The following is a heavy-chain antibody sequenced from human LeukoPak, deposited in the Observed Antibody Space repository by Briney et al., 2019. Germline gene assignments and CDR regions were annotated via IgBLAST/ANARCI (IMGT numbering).Heavy chain of an antibody. J-gene: IGHJ5*01. CDR1: GFTFSGYW. V-gene: IGHV3-74*03. CDR2: INSDGYSI. CDR3: TRAGYSSGFDS. Sequence: GGSLRLSCAASGFTFSGYWMRWVRQAPGKGLVWVSRINSDGYSITYADSVKGRFTISRDNAKNTLYLQMNSLIAEDTAVYFCTRAGYSSGFDSWGQGTLVTVSS. D-gene: IGHD6-19*01.